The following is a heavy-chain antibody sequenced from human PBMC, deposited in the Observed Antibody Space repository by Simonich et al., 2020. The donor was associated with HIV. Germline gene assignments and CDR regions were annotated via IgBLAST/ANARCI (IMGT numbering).Heavy chain of an antibody. D-gene: IGHD6-6*01. CDR2: INNSGSI. Sequence: QVQLQQWGAGLLKPSETLSLTCAVYGGSFSGYYWSWIRQPPGKGLEWIAKINNSGSIYYNPSLRSRVTISVDTSKSQFSLKGSSVTAADTAVYYCARNGIAARPDTSEVDYWGQGTLVTVSS. J-gene: IGHJ4*02. CDR1: GGSFSGYY. V-gene: IGHV4-34*01. CDR3: ARNGIAARPDTSEVDY.